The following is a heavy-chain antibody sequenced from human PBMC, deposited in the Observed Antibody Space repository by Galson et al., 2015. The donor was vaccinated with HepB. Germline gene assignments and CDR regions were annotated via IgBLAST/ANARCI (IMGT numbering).Heavy chain of an antibody. CDR3: ARDCLITGTTQLETDAFDI. Sequence: SVKVSCKASGYTFTAYHMHWVRQAPGQGLEWMGWINPNSGSTIYAQKFQGRVTMTRDTSISTAYMELSRLRSDDTALYYCARDCLITGTTQLETDAFDIWGQGTMVTVSS. D-gene: IGHD1-20*01. CDR2: INPNSGST. V-gene: IGHV1-2*02. J-gene: IGHJ3*02. CDR1: GYTFTAYH.